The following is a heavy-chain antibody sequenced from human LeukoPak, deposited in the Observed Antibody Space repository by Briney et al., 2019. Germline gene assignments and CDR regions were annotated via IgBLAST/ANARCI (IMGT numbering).Heavy chain of an antibody. CDR2: ISDSGSS. CDR1: GGSINNSY. CDR3: ARDGLQQFGRHYFDY. V-gene: IGHV4-59*01. J-gene: IGHJ4*02. D-gene: IGHD5-24*01. Sequence: SETLSLTCTVSGGSINNSYWSWIRQPPGKGLEWIGYISDSGSSAYNPSLRSRVTILVDTWENQFSLQLTSVTAAYTSVYDCARDGLQQFGRHYFDYWGQGALVTVSS.